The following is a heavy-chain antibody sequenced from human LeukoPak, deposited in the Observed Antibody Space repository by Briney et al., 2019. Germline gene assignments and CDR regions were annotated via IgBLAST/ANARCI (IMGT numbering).Heavy chain of an antibody. Sequence: SETLSLTCTVSGGSISSYYWSWIRQPPGKGLEWIGYIYYSGSTNYNPSLKSRVTISVDTSKNQFSLKLSSVTAADTAVYYCARGNYYGSGSYYYYFDYWGQGTLVTVSS. D-gene: IGHD3-10*01. CDR1: GGSISSYY. J-gene: IGHJ4*02. CDR3: ARGNYYGSGSYYYYFDY. V-gene: IGHV4-59*01. CDR2: IYYSGST.